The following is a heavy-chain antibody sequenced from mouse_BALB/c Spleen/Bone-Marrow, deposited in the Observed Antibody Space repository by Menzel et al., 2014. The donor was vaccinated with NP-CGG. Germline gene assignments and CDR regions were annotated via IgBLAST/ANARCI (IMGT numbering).Heavy chain of an antibody. J-gene: IGHJ2*01. D-gene: IGHD1-1*01. Sequence: XQLQQSRAELVRPGSSVKISCKASGYVFSTYWMNWVKQRPGQGLEWIGQIYPGDGDTNYNGKFKGTATLTADKSSSTAYMQLSSLTSEDSAVYFCARSGYGSSYDYWGQGTTLTVSS. CDR1: GYVFSTYW. CDR2: IYPGDGDT. V-gene: IGHV1-80*01. CDR3: ARSGYGSSYDY.